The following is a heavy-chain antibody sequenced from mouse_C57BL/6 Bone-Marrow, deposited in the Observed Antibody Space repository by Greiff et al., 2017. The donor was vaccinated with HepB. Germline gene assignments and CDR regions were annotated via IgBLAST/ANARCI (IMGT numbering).Heavy chain of an antibody. CDR3: TRYSNYTYYFDY. D-gene: IGHD2-5*01. J-gene: IGHJ2*01. CDR1: GFTFSNYW. V-gene: IGHV6-3*01. Sequence: EVQGVESGGGLVQPGGSMKLSCVASGFTFSNYWMNWVRQSPEKGLEWVAQIRLKSDNYATHYAESVKGRFTISRDDSKSSVYLQMNNLRAEDTGIYYCTRYSNYTYYFDYWGQGTTLTVSS. CDR2: IRLKSDNYAT.